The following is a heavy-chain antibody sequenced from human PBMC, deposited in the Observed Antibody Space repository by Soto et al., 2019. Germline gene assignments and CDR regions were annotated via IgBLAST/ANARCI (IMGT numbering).Heavy chain of an antibody. CDR3: ARDSHPLLY. J-gene: IGHJ4*02. CDR1: GFTFSSYA. Sequence: PGGSLRLSCAASGFTFSSYAMHWVRQAPGKGLEWVAVISYDGSNKYYADSVKGRFTISRDNSKNTLYLQMNSLRAEDTAVYYCARDSHPLLYWGQGTMVTVYS. CDR2: ISYDGSNK. V-gene: IGHV3-30-3*01.